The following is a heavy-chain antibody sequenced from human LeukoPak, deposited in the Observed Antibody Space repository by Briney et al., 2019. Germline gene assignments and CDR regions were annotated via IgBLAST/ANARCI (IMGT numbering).Heavy chain of an antibody. CDR3: ARDFTNARSYYYYMDV. V-gene: IGHV4-39*07. CDR2: IYYSGST. Sequence: PSETLSLTCTVSGGSISSSSYYWGWIRQPPGTGLEWIGSIYYSGSTYYNPSLKSRVTISVDTSKNQFSLKLSSVTAADTAVYYCARDFTNARSYYYYMDVWGKGTTVTVSS. CDR1: GGSISSSSYY. J-gene: IGHJ6*03.